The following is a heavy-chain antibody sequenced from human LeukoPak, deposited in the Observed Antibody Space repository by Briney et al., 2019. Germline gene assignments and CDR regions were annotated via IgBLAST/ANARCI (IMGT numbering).Heavy chain of an antibody. D-gene: IGHD3-9*01. CDR3: AKDTAASFFDYNAFDI. J-gene: IGHJ3*02. CDR1: GFTFDDYA. CDR2: ISWNSGSI. V-gene: IGHV3-9*01. Sequence: PGGSLRLSCAASGFTFDDYAMHWVRHAPGKGLEWVSGISWNSGSIGYADSVKGRFTISRDNAKNSLYLQMNSLRAEDTALYYCAKDTAASFFDYNAFDIWGQGTMVTVSS.